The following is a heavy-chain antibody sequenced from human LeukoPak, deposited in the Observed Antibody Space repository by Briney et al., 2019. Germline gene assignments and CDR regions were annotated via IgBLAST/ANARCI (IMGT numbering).Heavy chain of an antibody. Sequence: GESLKISCKGSGYTFTRYWIGWVRQIAGKGLEWMGIIYPADSETRYSPSFRGQVTISADKSISTAFLQWSSLKASDTAMYFCARQQAGYNFYFDQWGQGTLVTVSS. V-gene: IGHV5-51*01. CDR2: IYPADSET. J-gene: IGHJ4*02. CDR1: GYTFTRYW. CDR3: ARQQAGYNFYFDQ. D-gene: IGHD5-24*01.